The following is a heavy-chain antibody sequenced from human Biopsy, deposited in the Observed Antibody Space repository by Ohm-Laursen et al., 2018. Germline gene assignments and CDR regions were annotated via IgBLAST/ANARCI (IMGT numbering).Heavy chain of an antibody. J-gene: IGHJ6*02. CDR3: ARSRGSSGIATIYYYGMDV. D-gene: IGHD3-10*01. CDR2: ISSSSHNI. CDR1: CFTLSSHS. V-gene: IGHV3-21*01. Sequence: FLRLSCAASCFTLSSHSMNSVRQTPGKGLEWVSTISSSSHNIYYVDSVKGRFTISRDNAKNSLYLQMNSLRAEDTAVYYCARSRGSSGIATIYYYGMDVWGQGTTVTVSS.